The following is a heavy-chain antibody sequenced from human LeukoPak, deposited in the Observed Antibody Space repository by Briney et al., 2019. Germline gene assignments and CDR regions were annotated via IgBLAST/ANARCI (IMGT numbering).Heavy chain of an antibody. V-gene: IGHV1-69*05. Sequence: ASVKVSCKASGGTFSSYAISWVRQAPGQGLEWMGGIIPIFGTANYAQKFQGRVTITTDESTSTAYMELRSLRSDDTAVYYCARRYYPGWFDPWGQGTLVTVSS. CDR1: GGTFSSYA. J-gene: IGHJ5*02. D-gene: IGHD3-10*01. CDR2: IIPIFGTA. CDR3: ARRYYPGWFDP.